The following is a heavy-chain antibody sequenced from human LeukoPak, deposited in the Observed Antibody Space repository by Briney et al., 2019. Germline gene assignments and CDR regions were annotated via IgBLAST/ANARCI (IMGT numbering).Heavy chain of an antibody. V-gene: IGHV1-3*01. CDR1: GYTFTSYA. CDR2: INAGNGNT. Sequence: ASVKVSCKASGYTFTSYAMHWVRQAPGQRLEWMGWINAGNGNTKYSQKFQSRVTITRDTSASTAYMELSSLRSEDTAVYYCARMAAAGHDAFDIWGQGTMVTVSS. CDR3: ARMAAAGHDAFDI. D-gene: IGHD6-13*01. J-gene: IGHJ3*02.